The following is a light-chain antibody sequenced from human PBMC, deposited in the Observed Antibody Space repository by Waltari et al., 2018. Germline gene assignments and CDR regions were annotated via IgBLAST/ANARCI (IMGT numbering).Light chain of an antibody. Sequence: QSALTQPASVSGSPGQSITISCTGTSSDVDSYILVSWYQQHPGTAPKLIIFEANKRPSGVSNRFSGSKSGNTASLTISGLQAEDEADYHCCSYADNRNWDFGGGTKLTVL. CDR2: EAN. CDR3: CSYADNRNWD. V-gene: IGLV2-23*01. J-gene: IGLJ2*01. CDR1: SSDVDSYIL.